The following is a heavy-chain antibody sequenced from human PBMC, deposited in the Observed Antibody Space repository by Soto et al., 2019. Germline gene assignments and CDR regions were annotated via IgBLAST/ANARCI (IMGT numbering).Heavy chain of an antibody. Sequence: VQLLESGGGLVQPGGSLRLSCVASGFTFSIYGMNWVRQAPGKGLEWVSLSGGRGDTDSADYVKDRFTISRDISKNTLLLEMNSQRVKDTAIYYCEKCNGRQASKCWYGMDVWGQGTTVTVS. V-gene: IGHV3-23*01. CDR2: LSGGRGDT. CDR1: GFTFSIYG. CDR3: EKCNGRQASKCWYGMDV. J-gene: IGHJ6*02. D-gene: IGHD4-4*01.